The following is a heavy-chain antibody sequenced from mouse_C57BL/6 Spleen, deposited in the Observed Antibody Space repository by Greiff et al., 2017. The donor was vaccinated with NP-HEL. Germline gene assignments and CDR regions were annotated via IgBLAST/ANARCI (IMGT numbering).Heavy chain of an antibody. V-gene: IGHV1-59*01. CDR1: GYTFTSYW. J-gene: IGHJ2*01. CDR2: IDPSDSYT. CDR3: ARRYSNPFDY. D-gene: IGHD2-5*01. Sequence: VQLQQPGAELVRPGTSVKLSCKASGYTFTSYWMHWVKQRPGQGLEWIGVIDPSDSYTNYNQKFKGKATLTVDTSSSTAYMQLSSLTSEDSAVYYCARRYSNPFDYWGQGTTLTVSS.